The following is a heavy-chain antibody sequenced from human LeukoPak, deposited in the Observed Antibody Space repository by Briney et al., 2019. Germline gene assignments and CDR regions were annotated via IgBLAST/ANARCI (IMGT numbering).Heavy chain of an antibody. CDR1: GFTFSSYS. CDR3: ARDLRYCSSTSCYTGDY. Sequence: GGSLRLSCAASGFTFSSYSMNWVRQAPGKGLEWVSSISSSSSYIYYADSVKGRFTISRDNAKNSLYLQMNSLRAEGTAVYYCARDLRYCSSTSCYTGDYWGQGTLVTVSS. V-gene: IGHV3-21*01. CDR2: ISSSSSYI. J-gene: IGHJ4*02. D-gene: IGHD2-2*02.